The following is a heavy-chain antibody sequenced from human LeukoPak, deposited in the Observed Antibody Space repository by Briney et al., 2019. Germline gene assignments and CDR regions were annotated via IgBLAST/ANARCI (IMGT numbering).Heavy chain of an antibody. D-gene: IGHD3-9*01. CDR3: AREVSHYDILTGPINWFDP. CDR2: ISYDGSNK. CDR1: GFTFSSYA. J-gene: IGHJ5*02. Sequence: GGSLRLSCAASGFTFSSYAMHWVRQAPGKGLEWVAVISYDGSNKYYADSVKGRFTISRDNSKNKLYLQMNSLRAEDTAVYYCAREVSHYDILTGPINWFDPWGQGTLVTVSS. V-gene: IGHV3-30*04.